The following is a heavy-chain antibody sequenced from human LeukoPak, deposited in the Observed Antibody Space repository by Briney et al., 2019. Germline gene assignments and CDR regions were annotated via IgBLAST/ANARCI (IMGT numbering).Heavy chain of an antibody. CDR1: GYTLTGYN. CDR3: SRGPSI. Sequence: ASVKVSCKASGYTLTGYNMHWVRHAPGQGLEWMGRINTNSGGTNYTQTFQGRVTMTRDTSISTAYIEQRRLRSAETAVYYISRGPSIWGQATMVTVPS. V-gene: IGHV1-2*06. CDR2: INTNSGGT. J-gene: IGHJ3*02.